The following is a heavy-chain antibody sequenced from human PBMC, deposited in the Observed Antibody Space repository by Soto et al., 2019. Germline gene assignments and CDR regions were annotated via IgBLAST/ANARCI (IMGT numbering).Heavy chain of an antibody. CDR3: ARVSCSSTSCYADPRII. J-gene: IGHJ3*02. CDR1: GYTFTSYG. V-gene: IGHV1-18*01. Sequence: QVPLVQSGAEVKKPGASVKVSCKASGYTFTSYGISWVRQAPGQGLEWMGWISAYNGNTNYAQKLQGRVTMTTDTSTSTAYMELRSLRSDDTAVYYCARVSCSSTSCYADPRIIWGQGTMVTVSS. CDR2: ISAYNGNT. D-gene: IGHD2-2*01.